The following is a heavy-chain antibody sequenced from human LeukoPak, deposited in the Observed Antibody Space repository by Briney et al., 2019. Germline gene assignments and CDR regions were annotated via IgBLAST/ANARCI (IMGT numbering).Heavy chain of an antibody. D-gene: IGHD6-13*01. J-gene: IGHJ3*02. Sequence: GGALRLSCAASGFTFSSYAMSWVRQAPGKGLEWVSAISGSGGSTYYADSVKGRFTISRDNSKNTLYLQMNGLRAEDTAVYYCAKGRSSSSWTGPDAFDIWGQGTMVTVSS. CDR1: GFTFSSYA. CDR3: AKGRSSSSWTGPDAFDI. CDR2: ISGSGGST. V-gene: IGHV3-23*01.